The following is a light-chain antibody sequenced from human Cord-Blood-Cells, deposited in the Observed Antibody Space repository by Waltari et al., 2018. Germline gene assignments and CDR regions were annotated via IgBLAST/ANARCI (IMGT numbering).Light chain of an antibody. V-gene: IGLV3-1*01. J-gene: IGLJ2*01. CDR1: KLGDKY. CDR2: QDS. Sequence: SYELTQPPSVSVSPGQTASITCSGDKLGDKYACWYQQKPGQSPVLVISQDSKRPSGIPERFSGYNSGNTATLTISGTQAMDEADYYCQGWDSSTEVVFGGGTKLTVL. CDR3: QGWDSSTEVV.